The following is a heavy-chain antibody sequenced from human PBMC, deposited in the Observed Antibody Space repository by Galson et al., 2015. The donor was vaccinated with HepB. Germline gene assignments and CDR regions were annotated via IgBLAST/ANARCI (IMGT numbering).Heavy chain of an antibody. V-gene: IGHV1-69*06. Sequence: SCKASGGTFSSYAISWVRQAPGQGLEWMGGIIPIFGTANYAQKFQGRVTITADKSTSTAYMELSSLRSEDTAVYYCCWGSYRGSYYYYGMDVWGQGTTVTVSS. CDR2: IIPIFGTA. CDR3: CWGSYRGSYYYYGMDV. CDR1: GGTFSSYA. D-gene: IGHD3-16*01. J-gene: IGHJ6*02.